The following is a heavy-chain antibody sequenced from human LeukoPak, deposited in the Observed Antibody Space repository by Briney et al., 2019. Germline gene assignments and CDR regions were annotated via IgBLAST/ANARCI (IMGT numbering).Heavy chain of an antibody. CDR3: ARGVEMATNGVDI. Sequence: SQTLSLTCAISGDSVSSNSATWNWIRQSPSRGLEWLGRTYYKSKWYNDYAVSVKSRITINSDTSKNQFSLQLNSVTPEDTAVYYCARGVEMATNGVDIWGQGTMVTVSS. CDR2: TYYKSKWYN. J-gene: IGHJ3*02. D-gene: IGHD5-12*01. V-gene: IGHV6-1*01. CDR1: GDSVSSNSAT.